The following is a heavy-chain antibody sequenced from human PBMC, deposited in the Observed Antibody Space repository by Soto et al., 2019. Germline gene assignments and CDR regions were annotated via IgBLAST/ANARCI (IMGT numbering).Heavy chain of an antibody. CDR1: GFTVSGNY. J-gene: IGHJ6*02. Sequence: EVQLVESGGGLIQPGRSLRLSCAASGFTVSGNYMTWVRQAPGKGLEWVSVIYSDDSTYYADSVKGRFTISRDNSKNTLFLQMNSLRVEDTAVYYCARASVLAGDYFAMDVWGQGTTVTVSS. CDR2: IYSDDST. CDR3: ARASVLAGDYFAMDV. V-gene: IGHV3-53*01. D-gene: IGHD6-13*01.